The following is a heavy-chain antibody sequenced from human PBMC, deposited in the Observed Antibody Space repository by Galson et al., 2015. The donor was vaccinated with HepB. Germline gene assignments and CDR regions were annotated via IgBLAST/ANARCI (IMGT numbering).Heavy chain of an antibody. V-gene: IGHV3-48*04. D-gene: IGHD5-12*01. CDR2: ISSSSSTI. CDR3: ARGGKDYSLDH. CDR1: GFTFSSYS. Sequence: SLRLSCAASGFTFSSYSMNWVRQAPGKGLEWVSYISSSSSTIYYADSVKGRFTISRDNAKATLYLQMNSLRAEDTAVYYCARGGKDYSLDHWGQGTLVTVSS. J-gene: IGHJ4*02.